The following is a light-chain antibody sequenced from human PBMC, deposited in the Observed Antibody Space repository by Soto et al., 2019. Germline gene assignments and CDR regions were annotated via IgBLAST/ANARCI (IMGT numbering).Light chain of an antibody. CDR2: KAS. Sequence: DIQMTQSPSTLSASIGGRVTITCRASQSISNWLAWYQQKPGEAPNLLIYKASSLESGVPSRFSGSGSGTEFTLTISSLQPDDFATYYCQQYESYSPWTFGQGTKVDI. CDR1: QSISNW. J-gene: IGKJ1*01. CDR3: QQYESYSPWT. V-gene: IGKV1-5*03.